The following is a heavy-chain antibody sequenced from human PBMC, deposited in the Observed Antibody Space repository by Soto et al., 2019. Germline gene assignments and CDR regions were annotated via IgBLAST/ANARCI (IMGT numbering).Heavy chain of an antibody. D-gene: IGHD2-2*01. V-gene: IGHV4-30-4*01. CDR3: ARVVKVPDANIGWFDP. CDR1: GGSISSGDYY. J-gene: IGHJ5*02. Sequence: SETLSLTCTVSGGSISSGDYYWSWIRQPPGKGLEWIGYIYYSGSTYYNPSLKSRVTISVDTSKNQFSLKLSSVTAADTAVYYCARVVKVPDANIGWFDPWGQGTLVTVSS. CDR2: IYYSGST.